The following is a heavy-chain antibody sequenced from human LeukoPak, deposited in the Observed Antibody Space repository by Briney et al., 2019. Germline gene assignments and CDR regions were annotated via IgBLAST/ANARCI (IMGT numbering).Heavy chain of an antibody. CDR2: VYFSGST. J-gene: IGHJ4*02. V-gene: IGHV4-59*08. D-gene: IGHD3-22*01. Sequence: SETLSLTCTVSGGFISTYFWSWIRQPPGKRLEWIGHVYFSGSTNYNPSLESRVTISVDTSRNQFSLTLSSVTAADTAVYYCARHKSSGSYPLDYWGQGILVTVSS. CDR1: GGFISTYF. CDR3: ARHKSSGSYPLDY.